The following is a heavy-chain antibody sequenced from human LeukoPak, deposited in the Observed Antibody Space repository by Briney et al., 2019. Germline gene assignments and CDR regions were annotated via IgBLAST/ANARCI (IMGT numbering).Heavy chain of an antibody. CDR2: IYTSGST. CDR3: ARVKLYGDYSGPRRDWFDP. V-gene: IGHV4-4*07. CDR1: GGSISSYY. Sequence: SETLSLTCTVSGGSISSYYWSWIRPPAGKGLEWIGRIYTSGSTNYNPSLKSRVTMSVDTSKNQFSLKLSSVTAADTAVYYCARVKLYGDYSGPRRDWFDPWGQGTLVTVSS. D-gene: IGHD4-17*01. J-gene: IGHJ5*02.